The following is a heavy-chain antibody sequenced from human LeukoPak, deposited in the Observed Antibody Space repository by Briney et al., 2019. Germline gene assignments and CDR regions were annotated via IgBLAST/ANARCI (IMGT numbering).Heavy chain of an antibody. V-gene: IGHV1-69*02. CDR1: GGTLRSYP. CDR2: IIPFVGLT. Sequence: SVKVSCKASGGTLRSYPISWIRQAPGQGLELMGRIIPFVGLTNYAPRFQGRVTITADKDTTTAYMELSGLTSEDTAVYYCARPRSTESGSYNWFDPWGQGTLVTVSS. D-gene: IGHD1-26*01. J-gene: IGHJ5*02. CDR3: ARPRSTESGSYNWFDP.